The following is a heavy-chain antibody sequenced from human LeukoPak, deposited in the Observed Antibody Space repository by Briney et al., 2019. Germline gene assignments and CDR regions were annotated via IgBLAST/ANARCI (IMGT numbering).Heavy chain of an antibody. Sequence: PGRSLRLSCAASGFTFSSYGMHWVRQAPGKGLEWVAVISYDGSNKYYADSVKGRFTISRDNAKKSVYLQMNSLRAEDTAVYYCATTGLLGDIPWGQGTLVTVSS. D-gene: IGHD2-21*01. J-gene: IGHJ5*02. CDR3: ATTGLLGDIP. CDR2: ISYDGSNK. V-gene: IGHV3-30*03. CDR1: GFTFSSYG.